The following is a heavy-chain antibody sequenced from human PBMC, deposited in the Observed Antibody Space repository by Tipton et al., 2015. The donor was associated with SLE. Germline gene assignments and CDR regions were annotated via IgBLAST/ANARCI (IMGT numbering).Heavy chain of an antibody. V-gene: IGHV4-31*03. CDR1: GGSISSGGYY. D-gene: IGHD4-11*01. J-gene: IGHJ2*01. Sequence: TLSLTCTVSGGSISSGGYYWSWIRQHPGKGLEWIGYIYYSGSTYYNPSLKSRVTISVDTSKNQFSLKLSSVTAADTAVYYCTRDQEDYYLDLWGRGTLVTVSS. CDR2: IYYSGST. CDR3: TRDQEDYYLDL.